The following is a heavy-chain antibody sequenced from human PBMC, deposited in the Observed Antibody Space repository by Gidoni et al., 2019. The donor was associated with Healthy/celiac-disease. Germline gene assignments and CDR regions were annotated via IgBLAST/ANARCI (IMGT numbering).Heavy chain of an antibody. V-gene: IGHV4-39*01. D-gene: IGHD3-16*02. CDR2: IYYSGST. Sequence: QLQLLASCPGLVKPSETLSLTCTVSGGSLSSSSYYWGWIRQPPGKGLEWIGSIYYSGSTYYNPSLKSRVTISVDTSKNQFSLKLSSVTAADTAVYYSARQTITFGGVIQNFDYWGQGTLVTVSS. CDR3: ARQTITFGGVIQNFDY. J-gene: IGHJ4*02. CDR1: GGSLSSSSYY.